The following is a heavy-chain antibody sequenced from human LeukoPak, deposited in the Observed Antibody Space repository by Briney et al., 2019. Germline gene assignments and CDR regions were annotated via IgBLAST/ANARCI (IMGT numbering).Heavy chain of an antibody. J-gene: IGHJ4*02. CDR1: GGSMNSDTYY. V-gene: IGHV4-39*01. Sequence: SETLSLTCTVSGGSMNSDTYYWAWIRQPPGKGLELIGTIYYSGSTYYNPSLKSRVTISVDTSKNQFSLKLSSVTAADTAVYYCARGYYDYVWGSTLYYFDYWGQGTLVTVSS. D-gene: IGHD3-16*01. CDR2: IYYSGST. CDR3: ARGYYDYVWGSTLYYFDY.